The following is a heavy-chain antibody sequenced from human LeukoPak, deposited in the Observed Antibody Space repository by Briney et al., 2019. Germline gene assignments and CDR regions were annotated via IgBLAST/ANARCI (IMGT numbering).Heavy chain of an antibody. CDR3: VRDHDPNAHWYFDL. CDR2: INDDGSTT. J-gene: IGHJ2*01. V-gene: IGHV3-74*01. Sequence: GGSLRLSCVVSGFNFCSPWGSWVRRAPGKGLVWVSRINDDGSTTSYADSVKGRFTISRDNAKNTLYLQMNSLRAEDTAVYYCVRDHDPNAHWYFDLWGRGTLVAVSS. CDR1: GFNFCSPW.